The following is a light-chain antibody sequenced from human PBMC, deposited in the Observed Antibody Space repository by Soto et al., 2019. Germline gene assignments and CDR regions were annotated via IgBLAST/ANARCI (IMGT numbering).Light chain of an antibody. CDR1: NNDIGNYNY. CDR3: CSYRTTSLRV. J-gene: IGLJ3*02. Sequence: QSALSQPASVSGSPGQSITISCTGTNNDIGNYNYVSWYQQHPGKAPKLIVYEVNNRPSGVSNRFSGSKSGNTASLTISGLQPEDEADYYCCSYRTTSLRVFGGGTKLTVL. V-gene: IGLV2-14*01. CDR2: EVN.